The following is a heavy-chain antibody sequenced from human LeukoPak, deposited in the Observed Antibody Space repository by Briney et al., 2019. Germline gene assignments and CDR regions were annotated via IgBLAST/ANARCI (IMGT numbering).Heavy chain of an antibody. V-gene: IGHV1-46*01. J-gene: IGHJ4*02. CDR2: INPSGGST. D-gene: IGHD3-9*01. Sequence: ASVKVSCKASGHTFTSYYMHWVRQAPGQGLEWMGIINPSGGSTSYAQKFQGRVTMTRDTSTSTVYMELSSLRSEDTAVYYCARDSYAPDYDILTGYYLNYFDYWGQGTLVTVSS. CDR1: GHTFTSYY. CDR3: ARDSYAPDYDILTGYYLNYFDY.